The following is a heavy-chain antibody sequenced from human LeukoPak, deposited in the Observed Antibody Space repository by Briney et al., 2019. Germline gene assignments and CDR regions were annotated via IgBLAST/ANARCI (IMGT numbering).Heavy chain of an antibody. J-gene: IGHJ5*02. CDR1: GYTFTSYG. Sequence: GASVKVSCKASGYTFTSYGISWVRQAPGQGLEWMGWISAYNGNTNYAQKLQGRVTMTTDTSTSTAYMELRSLRSDDTAVYYCARLAAAGRFSGWFDPWGQGTLVTVSS. V-gene: IGHV1-18*01. CDR2: ISAYNGNT. CDR3: ARLAAAGRFSGWFDP. D-gene: IGHD6-13*01.